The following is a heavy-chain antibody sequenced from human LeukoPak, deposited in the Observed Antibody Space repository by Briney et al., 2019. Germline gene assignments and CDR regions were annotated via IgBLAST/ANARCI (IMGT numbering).Heavy chain of an antibody. J-gene: IGHJ5*02. CDR1: GYTFTGYY. Sequence: ASVKVSCKASGYTFTGYYMHWVRQAPGQGLEWMGWINPNSGGTNYAQKFQGRVTMTRDTSISTAYMELSRLRSDDTAVYYCARDHGGTMVRGDNWFDPWGQGTLVTVSS. CDR2: INPNSGGT. CDR3: ARDHGGTMVRGDNWFDP. D-gene: IGHD3-10*01. V-gene: IGHV1-2*02.